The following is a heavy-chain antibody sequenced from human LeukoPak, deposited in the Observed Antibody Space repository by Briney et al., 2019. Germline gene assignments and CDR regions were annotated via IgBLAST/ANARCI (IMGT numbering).Heavy chain of an antibody. CDR3: ARDQAGVAGNYYYYYGMDV. Sequence: ASVKVSCKASGYTFTSYYMHWVRQAPGQGLEWMGRINPNSGGTNYAQKFQGRVTMTRDTSISTAYMELSRLRSDDTAVYYCARDQAGVAGNYYYYYGMDVWGQGTTVTVSS. CDR2: INPNSGGT. V-gene: IGHV1-2*06. D-gene: IGHD6-19*01. CDR1: GYTFTSYY. J-gene: IGHJ6*02.